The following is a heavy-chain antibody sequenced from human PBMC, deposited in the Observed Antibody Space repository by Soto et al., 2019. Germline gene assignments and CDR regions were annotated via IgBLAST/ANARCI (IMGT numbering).Heavy chain of an antibody. CDR3: ARDEYGSGSYDP. V-gene: IGHV3-74*01. CDR2: INSGGSGT. D-gene: IGHD3-10*01. CDR1: GFTFSDYW. Sequence: EVQLVESGGGLVQPGGSLRLSCAASGFTFSDYWMHWVRQAPGEGLVWVSRINSGGSGTNYADSVKGRFTISRDNAKNTVHLQMNSLRAEDTAVYYCARDEYGSGSYDPWGQGTLVTASS. J-gene: IGHJ5*02.